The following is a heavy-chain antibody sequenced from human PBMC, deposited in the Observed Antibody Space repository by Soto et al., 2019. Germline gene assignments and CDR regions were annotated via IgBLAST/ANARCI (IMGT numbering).Heavy chain of an antibody. V-gene: IGHV1-8*01. CDR1: GYTFTSFD. D-gene: IGHD3-9*01. J-gene: IGHJ5*02. CDR2: MNPNSGNT. CDR3: AGVVLTSSYHINWLGP. Sequence: GASLKVSCKASGYTFTSFDINWVRQASGQGLEWMGWMNPNSGNTIYAQKFQGRVTMTRNTSINTAYMELSSLRSDDTALYYCAGVVLTSSYHINWLGPWGQGTPVTVSS.